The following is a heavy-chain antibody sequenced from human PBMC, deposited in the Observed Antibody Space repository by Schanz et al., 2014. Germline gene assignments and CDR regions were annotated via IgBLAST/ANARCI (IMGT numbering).Heavy chain of an antibody. D-gene: IGHD3-3*01. CDR3: ARTASHDVWRGYIPHYAFDL. J-gene: IGHJ3*01. Sequence: QVQLVQSGADVKKPGASVKVSCKASGNTLSAYYIHWIRQAPGQGLEWMGWIDPNSGGTNYAKKFQGRVTMTSDTSITTVYMEVNSLTSDDPAVFYCARTASHDVWRGYIPHYAFDLWGQGTVVIVSS. CDR2: IDPNSGGT. V-gene: IGHV1-2*02. CDR1: GNTLSAYY.